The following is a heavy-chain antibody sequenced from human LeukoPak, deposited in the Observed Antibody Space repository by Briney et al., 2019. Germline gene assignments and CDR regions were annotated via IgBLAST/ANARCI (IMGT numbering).Heavy chain of an antibody. Sequence: PGGSLRLSCAASGFTFSSCAMTWVRQAPGKGLEWVSGISGSGGSTYYADSVKGLFTISRDNSKNTLYLRMNSLRAEDTAVYYCAKGSYSSGWYESDYWGQGTLVTVSS. D-gene: IGHD6-19*01. CDR1: GFTFSSCA. J-gene: IGHJ4*02. CDR2: ISGSGGST. V-gene: IGHV3-23*01. CDR3: AKGSYSSGWYESDY.